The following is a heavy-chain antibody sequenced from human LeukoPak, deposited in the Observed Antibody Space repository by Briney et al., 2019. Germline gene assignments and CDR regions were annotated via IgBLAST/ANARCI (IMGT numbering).Heavy chain of an antibody. V-gene: IGHV3-48*02. CDR1: GFTFSDYP. J-gene: IGHJ4*02. Sequence: PVGSLRLSCATSGFTFSDYPMNWVRQAPGKGLEWVSNIRTSTEGANYAIYADSVKGRVTFSRDDVKDTLYLHMHSLRDDDTAVYYCARDQRYAFDYWGQGILVTVSS. CDR3: ARDQRYAFDY. D-gene: IGHD3-9*01. CDR2: IRTSTEGANYA.